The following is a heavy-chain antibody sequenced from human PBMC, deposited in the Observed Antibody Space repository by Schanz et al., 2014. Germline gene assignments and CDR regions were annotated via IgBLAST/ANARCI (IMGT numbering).Heavy chain of an antibody. V-gene: IGHV1-18*01. Sequence: QVRLVQSGAEVKKPGASVKVSCRASGYSFSSYGISWVRQAPGQGLEWMAWISAKDGNTNSVQKVQDRLTLTTDTSTSTAYMELRSLTSDDSAVYYCARDRDQWDGNYLDYWGQGTLVTVSS. J-gene: IGHJ4*02. CDR1: GYSFSSYG. CDR3: ARDRDQWDGNYLDY. D-gene: IGHD1-26*01. CDR2: ISAKDGNT.